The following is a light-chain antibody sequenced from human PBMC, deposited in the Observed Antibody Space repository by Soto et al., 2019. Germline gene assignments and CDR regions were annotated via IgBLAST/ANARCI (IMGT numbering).Light chain of an antibody. V-gene: IGKV3-11*01. J-gene: IGKJ1*01. CDR2: DAS. Sequence: EIVLTQSPATLSLSPGERATLSCRASQSVSSYLAWYQRKPGQAPRLLIYDASNRATGIPARFSGSGSGTDLTLTLSSLEPEDFAVYYCQQRSNWPWTFGQGTKVEIK. CDR3: QQRSNWPWT. CDR1: QSVSSY.